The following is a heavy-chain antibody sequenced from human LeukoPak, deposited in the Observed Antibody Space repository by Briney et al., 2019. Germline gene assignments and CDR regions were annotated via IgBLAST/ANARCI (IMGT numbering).Heavy chain of an antibody. Sequence: GTLLRLSCEASGFTFSTFPMHWVRQTPDKRLEWVAVISHDGRDTYSADSVKGRFTISRDNSKNTLYLQMNSLSPEDTAVVYCARVGRVSIYPSYMDVWGKGTTVTVSS. D-gene: IGHD6-6*01. V-gene: IGHV3-30*04. CDR1: GFTFSTFP. CDR2: ISHDGRDT. CDR3: ARVGRVSIYPSYMDV. J-gene: IGHJ6*03.